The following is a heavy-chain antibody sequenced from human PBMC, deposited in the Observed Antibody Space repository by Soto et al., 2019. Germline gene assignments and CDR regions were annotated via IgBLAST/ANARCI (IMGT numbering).Heavy chain of an antibody. J-gene: IGHJ5*02. D-gene: IGHD3-10*01. CDR1: GYTFTSYC. V-gene: IGHV1-18*01. Sequence: ASVKVSCKASGYTFTSYCISWVRQAPGQGLEWMGWISAYNGNTNYAQKLQGRVTMTTDTSTSTAYMELRSLRSDDTAVYYCARVGHGSGSYYNWFDPWGQGTLVTVSS. CDR3: ARVGHGSGSYYNWFDP. CDR2: ISAYNGNT.